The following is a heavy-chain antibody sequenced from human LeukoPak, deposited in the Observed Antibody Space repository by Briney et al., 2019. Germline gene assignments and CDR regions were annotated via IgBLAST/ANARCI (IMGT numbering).Heavy chain of an antibody. D-gene: IGHD4-11*01. J-gene: IGHJ4*02. V-gene: IGHV3-9*01. CDR3: AKGRHDYSNYDLGY. CDR1: GFTFDDYA. Sequence: GGSLRLSCAASGFTFDDYAMHWVRQAPGKGLEWVSGISWNSGSIGYADSVKGRFTISRDNAKNSLYLQMNSLRAEDTALYYCAKGRHDYSNYDLGYWGQGTLVTVSS. CDR2: ISWNSGSI.